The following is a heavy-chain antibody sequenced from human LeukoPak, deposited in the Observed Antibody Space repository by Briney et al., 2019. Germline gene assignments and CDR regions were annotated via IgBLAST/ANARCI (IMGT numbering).Heavy chain of an antibody. V-gene: IGHV1-69*04. CDR2: IIPILGIA. Sequence: SVKVSCKASGGTFSSYAISWVRQAPGQGLEWMGRIIPILGIANYAQKFQGRVTITADKSTSTAYMELSSLRSEDTAMYYCARDRYYGSGSYYNWFDPWGQGTLVTVSS. CDR1: GGTFSSYA. D-gene: IGHD3-10*01. CDR3: ARDRYYGSGSYYNWFDP. J-gene: IGHJ5*02.